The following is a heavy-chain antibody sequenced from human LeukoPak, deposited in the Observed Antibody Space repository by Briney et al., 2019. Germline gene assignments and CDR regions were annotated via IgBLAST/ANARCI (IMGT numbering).Heavy chain of an antibody. J-gene: IGHJ4*02. CDR2: ISSSSSYI. CDR1: GFTFSIDS. D-gene: IGHD3-9*01. V-gene: IGHV3-21*01. CDR3: AREEYDILTDSSYFDY. Sequence: GRSLRLSCAASGFTFSIDSMNWGSQAPGKGLEWVSSISSSSSYIYYADSVKGRFTISRDNAKNSLYLQMNSLRAEDTAVYYCAREEYDILTDSSYFDYWGQGTLVTVSS.